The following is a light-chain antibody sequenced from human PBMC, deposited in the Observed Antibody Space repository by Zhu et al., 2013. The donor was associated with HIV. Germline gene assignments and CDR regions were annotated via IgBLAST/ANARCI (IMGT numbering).Light chain of an antibody. V-gene: IGKV4-1*01. J-gene: IGKJ3*01. Sequence: DIVLTQSPDSLAVSLGERATINCKSSQSLFYGSRNFLGWYQQRPGQPPRLLIYWPSNRESGVPDRFSGSGSGTDFTLTINNLQPEDVAVYYCQQYLSAPPGYTFGPGTRVEI. CDR2: WPS. CDR3: QQYLSAPPGYT. CDR1: QSLFYGSRNF.